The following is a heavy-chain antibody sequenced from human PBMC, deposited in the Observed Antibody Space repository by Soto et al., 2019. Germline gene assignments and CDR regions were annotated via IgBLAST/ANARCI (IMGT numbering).Heavy chain of an antibody. CDR1: GGSISSGGYY. V-gene: IGHV4-31*03. CDR2: IYYSGST. D-gene: IGHD3-3*01. J-gene: IGHJ3*02. Sequence: SETLSLTCTVSGGSISSGGYYWSWIRQHPGKGLEWIGYIYYSGSTYYNPSLKSRVTISVDTSKNQFSLKLSSVTAADTAVYYCARGDDDFVGDAFDIWGQGTMVTVSS. CDR3: ARGDDDFVGDAFDI.